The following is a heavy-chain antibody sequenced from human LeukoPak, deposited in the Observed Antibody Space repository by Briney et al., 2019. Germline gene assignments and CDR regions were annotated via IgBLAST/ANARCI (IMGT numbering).Heavy chain of an antibody. CDR1: GFTFNTYS. Sequence: GGSLRLSCAASGFTFNTYSMNWVRRAPGKGLEWVSSISTSSIYIYYADSVKGRFTISRDNAKNTLYLQMNSLRAEDTAIYYCAKAGSIRFNYWGQGTLVTVSS. V-gene: IGHV3-21*04. J-gene: IGHJ4*02. D-gene: IGHD1-26*01. CDR2: ISTSSIYI. CDR3: AKAGSIRFNY.